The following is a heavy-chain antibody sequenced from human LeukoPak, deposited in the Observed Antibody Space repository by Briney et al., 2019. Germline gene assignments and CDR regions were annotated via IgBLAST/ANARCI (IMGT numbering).Heavy chain of an antibody. CDR3: ARDLRYDFWSGYLSQYYYGMDV. CDR1: GFTFSNYW. CDR2: ISSSSSYI. V-gene: IGHV3-21*01. D-gene: IGHD3-3*01. Sequence: GGSLRLSCAASGFTFSNYWMHWVRQAPGKGLEWVSSISSSSSYIYYADSVKGRFTISRDNAKNSLYLQMNSLRAEDTAVYYCARDLRYDFWSGYLSQYYYGMDVWGQGTTVTVSS. J-gene: IGHJ6*02.